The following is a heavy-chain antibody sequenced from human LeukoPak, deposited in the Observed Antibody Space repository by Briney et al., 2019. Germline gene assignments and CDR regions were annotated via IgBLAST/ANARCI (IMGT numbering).Heavy chain of an antibody. V-gene: IGHV3-30-3*01. CDR2: ISYDGSNK. D-gene: IGHD3-10*01. J-gene: IGHJ6*02. CDR3: ARDLMVRGGLGMDV. CDR1: GFTFSSYA. Sequence: GGSLRLSCAASGFTFSSYAMHWVRQAPGKGLEWVAVISYDGSNKYYADSVKGRFTISRDNSKNTLYLQMNSLRAEVTAVYYCARDLMVRGGLGMDVLGQGTTVTV.